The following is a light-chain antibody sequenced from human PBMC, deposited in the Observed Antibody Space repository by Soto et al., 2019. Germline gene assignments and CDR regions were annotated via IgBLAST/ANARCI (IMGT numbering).Light chain of an antibody. V-gene: IGLV1-47*01. CDR1: ASTIGRNY. CDR3: AAWDDNLSGFYV. CDR2: RNS. Sequence: QSVLTQSPSASGTPGQRVTISCSGSASTIGRNYVYWYQQLPGTAPKLLIYRNSQRPSGVPDRFSGSKSGTSASLAISGLRSEDEADYYCAAWDDNLSGFYVFGDGTKVIVL. J-gene: IGLJ1*01.